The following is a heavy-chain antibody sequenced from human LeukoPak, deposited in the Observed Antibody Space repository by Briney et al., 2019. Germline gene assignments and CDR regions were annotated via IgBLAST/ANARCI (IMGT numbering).Heavy chain of an antibody. D-gene: IGHD3-10*01. CDR3: ARALPMFRGLTSWDY. J-gene: IGHJ4*02. CDR2: INPNSGGT. Sequence: ASVKVSCKASGYTFTHYYIHWVRQAPGQGLEWMGWINPNSGGTNYAQKFQGRVTMTRGTSISTAYMELSSLRPDDTAVYYCARALPMFRGLTSWDYWGQGTLVIVSS. V-gene: IGHV1-2*02. CDR1: GYTFTHYY.